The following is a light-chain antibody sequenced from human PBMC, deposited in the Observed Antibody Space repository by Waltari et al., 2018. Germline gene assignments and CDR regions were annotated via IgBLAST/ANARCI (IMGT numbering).Light chain of an antibody. CDR2: GAS. CDR3: QQYLSRPLT. J-gene: IGKJ1*01. V-gene: IGKV4-1*01. Sequence: IVVTPSPDYLVLALSGTAPPHRQARQTFLDSLNKLNYLVWYQQKPGQPPKVLIYGASTRASGIPARFSGSGSGTEFTLTISSLQAEDVAVYYCQQYLSRPLTFGQGTKVEIK. CDR1: QTFLDSLNKLNY.